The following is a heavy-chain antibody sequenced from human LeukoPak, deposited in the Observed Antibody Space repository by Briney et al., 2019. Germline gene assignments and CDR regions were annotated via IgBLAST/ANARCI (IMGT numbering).Heavy chain of an antibody. Sequence: GGSLRLSCAASGFTFSRDWMHWVRQAPGKGLVWVSRISDDGSITTYADSVQGRFTISRDNAKNSVYLQMNSLRTEDTALYYCVTDGDKWNDFEYWGQGTLVTVSS. J-gene: IGHJ4*02. V-gene: IGHV3-74*03. CDR3: VTDGDKWNDFEY. CDR2: ISDDGSIT. D-gene: IGHD1-1*01. CDR1: GFTFSRDW.